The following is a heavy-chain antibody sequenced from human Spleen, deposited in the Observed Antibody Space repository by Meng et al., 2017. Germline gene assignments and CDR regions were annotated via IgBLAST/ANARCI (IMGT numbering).Heavy chain of an antibody. J-gene: IGHJ4*02. CDR1: GFSPRSSREG. Sequence: ITLTETGPTLVKPTQTRTLTCTSSGFSPRSSREGVGWIRQPPGKALEWLALIYCEDDKRYSPSLKTRLTITKDTSKNQVVLTVTNMDPVDTATYYCAHLTSLKYIWSDYFDFWGQGSLVTVSS. V-gene: IGHV2-5*02. D-gene: IGHD1-20*01. CDR2: IYCEDDK. CDR3: AHLTSLKYIWSDYFDF.